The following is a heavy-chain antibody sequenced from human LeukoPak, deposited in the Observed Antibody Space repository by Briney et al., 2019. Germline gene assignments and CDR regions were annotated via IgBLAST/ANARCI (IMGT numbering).Heavy chain of an antibody. V-gene: IGHV3-23*01. CDR3: AKSAFLGTSLDY. CDR1: GFTFSSYA. Sequence: GGSLRLSCAASGFTFSSYAISWVRQAPGKGLEWVSAISGSGGSTYYANSVKGRFTISRDNSKNTLYLQMNSLRAEDTAVYYCAKSAFLGTSLDYWGQGTLVTVSS. CDR2: ISGSGGST. D-gene: IGHD7-27*01. J-gene: IGHJ4*02.